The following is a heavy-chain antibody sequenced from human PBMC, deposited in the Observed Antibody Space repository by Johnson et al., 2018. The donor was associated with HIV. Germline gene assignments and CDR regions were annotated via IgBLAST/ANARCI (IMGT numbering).Heavy chain of an antibody. J-gene: IGHJ3*02. CDR3: ARGPGGGEDALDI. Sequence: QVQLVESGGGVVQPGRSLRLSCAASGFTFSSNAMHWVRQSPGKGLEWVAVISFDGTNTYYGDSVKGRFTISRDNAKNTLYLQMNNLRVEDTAVYYCARGPGGGEDALDIWGQGTMVTVSS. CDR1: GFTFSSNA. CDR2: ISFDGTNT. D-gene: IGHD3-16*01. V-gene: IGHV3-30*14.